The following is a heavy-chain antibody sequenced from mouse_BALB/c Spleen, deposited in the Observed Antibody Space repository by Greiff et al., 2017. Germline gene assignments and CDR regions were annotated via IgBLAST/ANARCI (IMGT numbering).Heavy chain of an antibody. CDR3: ARADSYFDY. CDR2: ISSGGSYT. J-gene: IGHJ2*01. V-gene: IGHV5-6*01. Sequence: EVKLVESGGDLVKPGGSLKLSCAASGFTFSSYGMSWVRQTPDKRLEWVATISSGGSYTYYPDSVKGRFTISRDNAKNTLYLQLSSLKSEDTAMSYCARADSYFDYWGQGTTLTVSS. CDR1: GFTFSSYG.